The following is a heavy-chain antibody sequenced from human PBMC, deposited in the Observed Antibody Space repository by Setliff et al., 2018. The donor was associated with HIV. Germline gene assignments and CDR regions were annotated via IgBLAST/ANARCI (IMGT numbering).Heavy chain of an antibody. D-gene: IGHD6-19*01. J-gene: IGHJ4*02. Sequence: ASVKVSCKASGYTFINYGISWVRQAPGQRLEWMGYINAGDDNTSYSEKFQGRVTITRDTSANTAYMELSSLRSEDTAVYYCARGSCSGCYLSDYWGLGTLVTVSS. V-gene: IGHV1-3*01. CDR3: ARGSCSGCYLSDY. CDR1: GYTFINYG. CDR2: INAGDDNT.